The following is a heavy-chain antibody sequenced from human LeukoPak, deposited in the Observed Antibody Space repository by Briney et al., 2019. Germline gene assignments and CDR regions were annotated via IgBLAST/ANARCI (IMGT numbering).Heavy chain of an antibody. J-gene: IGHJ4*02. CDR1: GGSISSSSYY. CDR3: ARAYSSSWYRRGFDY. D-gene: IGHD6-13*01. Sequence: PSETLSLTCTVSGGSISSSSYYWGWIRQPPGKGLEWIGSIYYSGSTYYNPSLKSRVTISVDTSKNQFSLKLSSVTAADTAVYYCARAYSSSWYRRGFDYWGQGALVTVSS. CDR2: IYYSGST. V-gene: IGHV4-39*07.